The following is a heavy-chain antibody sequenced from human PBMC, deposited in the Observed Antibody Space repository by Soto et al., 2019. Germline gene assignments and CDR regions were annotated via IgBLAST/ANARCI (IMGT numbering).Heavy chain of an antibody. CDR2: IRSKAYGGTT. D-gene: IGHD3-10*01. CDR3: TPAGFGELLKFSGY. Sequence: PGGSLRLSCTCSGFTFCDYAIIWFRQAPVKGLEWVGFIRSKAYGGTTEYAASVKGRFTISRDDSKSIAYLQMNSLKTEDTAVYYCTPAGFGELLKFSGYWGQGTLVTVSS. J-gene: IGHJ4*02. CDR1: GFTFCDYA. V-gene: IGHV3-49*03.